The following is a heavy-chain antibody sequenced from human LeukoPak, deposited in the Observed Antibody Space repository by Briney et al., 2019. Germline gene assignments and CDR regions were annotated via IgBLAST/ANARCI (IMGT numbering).Heavy chain of an antibody. Sequence: GRSQRLSCAASGFTFSSYEMNWVRQAPGKGLEWVSYISSSGSTIYYAGSVKGRFTISRDNAKNSLYLQMNSLRAEDTAVYYCARRPGMIDYWGQGTLVTVSS. CDR3: ARRPGMIDY. J-gene: IGHJ4*02. V-gene: IGHV3-48*03. CDR2: ISSSGSTI. D-gene: IGHD6-13*01. CDR1: GFTFSSYE.